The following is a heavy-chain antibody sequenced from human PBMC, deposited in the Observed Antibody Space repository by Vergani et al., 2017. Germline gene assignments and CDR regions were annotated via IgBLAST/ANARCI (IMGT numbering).Heavy chain of an antibody. CDR1: GASIRSSNYY. D-gene: IGHD6-19*01. CDR2: IYYSVST. J-gene: IGHJ5*02. Sequence: QLQLQESGPGLVKPSATLSLTCSVSGASIRSSNYYWGWIRQPPGKGLEWIASIYYSVSTYYNPSLKSRVTISVDTSKNQFSLKLSSVTAADTAVYFCARHSTVEWLVKLGWIDPWGQGILFTVSS. CDR3: ARHSTVEWLVKLGWIDP. V-gene: IGHV4-39*01.